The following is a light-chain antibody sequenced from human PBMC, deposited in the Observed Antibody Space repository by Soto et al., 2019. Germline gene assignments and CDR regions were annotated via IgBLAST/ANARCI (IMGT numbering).Light chain of an antibody. J-gene: IGKJ1*01. CDR1: QGISNY. Sequence: DIQMTKSPSFLSASVGVRVTITCLASQGISNYLAWYQQKPGKVPKLLIYAASTLQSGVPSRFSGSGSGTDFSLTISTLQPEDIATYYCQKYNSVTRRFGQGTKVEIK. V-gene: IGKV1-27*01. CDR2: AAS. CDR3: QKYNSVTRR.